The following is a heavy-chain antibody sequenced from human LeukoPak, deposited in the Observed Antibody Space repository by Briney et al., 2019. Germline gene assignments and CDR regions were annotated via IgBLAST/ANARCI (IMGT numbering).Heavy chain of an antibody. CDR1: GFTFSSYA. V-gene: IGHV3-23*01. Sequence: GGSLRLSCAASGFTFSSYAMSWVRQAPGKGLEWVSAISGSGGSTYYADSVKGGFTISRDNSKHTLYLQMNSLRAEDTAVYYCAKIPGTYYDFWSGYYRDDADYFDYWGQGTLVTVSS. D-gene: IGHD3-3*01. CDR2: ISGSGGST. CDR3: AKIPGTYYDFWSGYYRDDADYFDY. J-gene: IGHJ4*02.